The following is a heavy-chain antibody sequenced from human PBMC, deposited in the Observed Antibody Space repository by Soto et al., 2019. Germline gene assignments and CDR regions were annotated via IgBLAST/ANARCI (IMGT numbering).Heavy chain of an antibody. Sequence: QLQLQESGPGLVKPSETLSLTCTVSGGSISSSSYYWGWIRQPPGKGLEWIGSIYYSGSTYYNPSLKSCVTISVDTSKNQFSLKLSSVTAADTAVYYCTRHQIHSSSYVDPWGQGTLVTVSS. J-gene: IGHJ5*02. V-gene: IGHV4-39*01. CDR1: GGSISSSSYY. CDR2: IYYSGST. D-gene: IGHD6-13*01. CDR3: TRHQIHSSSYVDP.